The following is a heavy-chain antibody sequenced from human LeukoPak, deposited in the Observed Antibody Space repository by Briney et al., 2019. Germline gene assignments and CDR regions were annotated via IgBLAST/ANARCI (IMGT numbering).Heavy chain of an antibody. Sequence: SETLSLTCAVSGGSISSGGYSWSWIRQPPGKGLEWIGYIYYSGSTNYNPSLKSRVTISVDTSKNQFSLKLSFVTAADTAVYYCAREAHYYDSSGYYYGHYGMDVWGQGTTVTVSS. D-gene: IGHD3-22*01. CDR1: GGSISSGGYS. CDR2: IYYSGST. CDR3: AREAHYYDSSGYYYGHYGMDV. V-gene: IGHV4-61*08. J-gene: IGHJ6*02.